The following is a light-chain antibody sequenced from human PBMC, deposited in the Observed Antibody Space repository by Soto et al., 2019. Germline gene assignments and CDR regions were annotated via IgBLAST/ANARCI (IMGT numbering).Light chain of an antibody. J-gene: IGKJ1*01. CDR2: GPS. Sequence: EIVLTQSPGTLALSPGERATLSCRASQSVSSSYLAWYQQKPGQAPRLVIYGPSSRATGIPDRFSGSGSWTDFTLNISRLEPEDFAVYYCQQDGTSSWTFGQGTKVDIK. V-gene: IGKV3-20*01. CDR3: QQDGTSSWT. CDR1: QSVSSSY.